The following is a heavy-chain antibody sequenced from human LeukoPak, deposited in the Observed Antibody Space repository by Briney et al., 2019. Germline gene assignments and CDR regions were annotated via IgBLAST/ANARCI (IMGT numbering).Heavy chain of an antibody. CDR2: INHSGST. CDR3: ARQEVYYYDSSGYPVFDY. CDR1: GGSFSGYY. Sequence: SETLSLTCAVYGGSFSGYYWSWIRRPPGKGLEWIGEINHSGSTNYNPSLKSRVTISVDTSKNQFSLKLSSVTAADTAVYYCARQEVYYYDSSGYPVFDYWGQGTRVTVSS. D-gene: IGHD3-22*01. J-gene: IGHJ4*02. V-gene: IGHV4-34*01.